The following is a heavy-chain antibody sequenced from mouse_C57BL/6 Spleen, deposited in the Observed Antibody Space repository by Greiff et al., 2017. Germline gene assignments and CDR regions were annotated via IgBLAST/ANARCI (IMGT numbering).Heavy chain of an antibody. CDR2: IWTGGGT. J-gene: IGHJ4*01. CDR1: GFSLTSYA. V-gene: IGHV2-9-1*01. Sequence: VQLVESGPGLVAPSQSLSITCTVSGFSLTSYAISWVRQPPGKGLEWRGVIWTGGGTNYNSALKSRLSISKDNSKSQVFLKMNSLQTDDTARYYCARKPPVSGGYYYAMDYWGQGTSVTVSS. CDR3: ARKPPVSGGYYYAMDY.